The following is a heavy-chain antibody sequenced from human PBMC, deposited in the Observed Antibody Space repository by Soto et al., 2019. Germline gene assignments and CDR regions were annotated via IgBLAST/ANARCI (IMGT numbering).Heavy chain of an antibody. D-gene: IGHD3-9*01. CDR2: IYYSGNT. CDR3: ATGKPEYDIVTERRYFDL. CDR1: GGSIRTSNHY. Sequence: QLQLQESGPGLVKPLETLSLSCIVSGGSIRTSNHYWGWIRQPPGKRLEWIGSIYYSGNTNYNPSLKIRVAISVDTSKNQFSLKVTSVTAADTAVYYCATGKPEYDIVTERRYFDLWGRGTLVTVSS. J-gene: IGHJ2*01. V-gene: IGHV4-39*01.